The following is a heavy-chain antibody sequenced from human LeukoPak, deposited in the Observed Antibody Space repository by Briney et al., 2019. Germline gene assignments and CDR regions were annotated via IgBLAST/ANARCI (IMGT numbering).Heavy chain of an antibody. V-gene: IGHV5-51*01. CDR1: GYSLTRYW. Sequence: GESLKISCKGSGYSLTRYWIGWVRQMPGKGLEWMGIIYPVDSDTRHSPSFQGQVTISADKSTNTAYLQWSSLKASDTAMYYCARHPQTYTSGWYLWDYWGQGTLVTVSS. D-gene: IGHD6-19*01. J-gene: IGHJ4*02. CDR2: IYPVDSDT. CDR3: ARHPQTYTSGWYLWDY.